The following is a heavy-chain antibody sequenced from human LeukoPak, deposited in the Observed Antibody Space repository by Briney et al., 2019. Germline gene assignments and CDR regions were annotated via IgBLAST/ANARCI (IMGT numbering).Heavy chain of an antibody. CDR2: IYYSGST. Sequence: PSETLSLTCTVSGGSISSYYWSWTRQPPGKGLEWIGYIYYSGSTNYNPSLKSRVTISVDTSKNQFSLKLSSVTAADTAVYYCARDAGHQLSRRNYYAMDVWGQGTTVTVSS. CDR1: GGSISSYY. V-gene: IGHV4-59*12. CDR3: ARDAGHQLSRRNYYAMDV. D-gene: IGHD2-2*01. J-gene: IGHJ6*02.